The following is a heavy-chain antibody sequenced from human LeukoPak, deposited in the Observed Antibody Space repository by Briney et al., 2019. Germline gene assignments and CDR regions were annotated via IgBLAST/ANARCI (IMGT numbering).Heavy chain of an antibody. CDR3: ARVGGPFDA. Sequence: SETLSLTCAVSGYSISSGSYWGWIRQPPGKGLEWIGSIYHSGSTYYYPSLKSRVTISVDTSKNQFSLKVSSVTAADTAVYYWARVGGPFDAWGQGTLVTVSS. CDR1: GYSISSGSY. V-gene: IGHV4-38-2*01. J-gene: IGHJ5*02. CDR2: IYHSGST.